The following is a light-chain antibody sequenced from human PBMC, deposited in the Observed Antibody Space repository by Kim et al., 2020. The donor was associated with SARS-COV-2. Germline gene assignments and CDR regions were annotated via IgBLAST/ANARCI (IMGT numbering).Light chain of an antibody. Sequence: QSVLTQPPSASGTPGQRVTISCSGSSSNIGSNTVHWYQQLPGTAPKVLIYTDDQRPSGVPDRFSGSRSGTSASLAISGLQSEDEADYYCAAWDDSLNGLWVFGGGTQLTVL. V-gene: IGLV1-44*01. J-gene: IGLJ3*02. CDR3: AAWDDSLNGLWV. CDR1: SSNIGSNT. CDR2: TDD.